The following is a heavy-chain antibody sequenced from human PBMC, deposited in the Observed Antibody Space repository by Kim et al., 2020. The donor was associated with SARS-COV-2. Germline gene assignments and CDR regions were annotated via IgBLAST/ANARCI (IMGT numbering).Heavy chain of an antibody. D-gene: IGHD3-22*01. CDR2: IRSKAYGGTT. Sequence: GGSLRLSCTASGFTFGDYAMSWVRQAPGKGLEWVGFIRSKAYGGTTEYAASVKGRFTISRDDSKSIAYLQMNSLKTEDTAVYYCTTYYYDSSGYYTEFDYWGQGTLVTVSS. V-gene: IGHV3-49*04. CDR1: GFTFGDYA. J-gene: IGHJ4*02. CDR3: TTYYYDSSGYYTEFDY.